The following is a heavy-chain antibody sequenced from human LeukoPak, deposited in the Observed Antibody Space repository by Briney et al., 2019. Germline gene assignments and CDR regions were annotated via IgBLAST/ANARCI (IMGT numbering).Heavy chain of an antibody. D-gene: IGHD2-2*01. CDR1: GYTFTGYY. V-gene: IGHV1-2*02. CDR2: INPNSGGT. CDR3: ARDECTSASCYCYF. Sequence: ASVKVSCKASGYTFTGYYMHWVRQAPGQGLEWMGWINPNSGGTNYAQKFQGRVTMTRDTSISTAYMELRSLRSDDTAVYYCARDECTSASCYCYFWGQGTLVTVSS. J-gene: IGHJ4*02.